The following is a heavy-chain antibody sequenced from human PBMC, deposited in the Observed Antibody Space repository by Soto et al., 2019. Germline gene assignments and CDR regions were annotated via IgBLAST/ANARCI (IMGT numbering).Heavy chain of an antibody. CDR2: IYPSDSDT. D-gene: IGHD4-17*01. V-gene: IGHV5-51*01. J-gene: IGHJ4*02. CDR3: ARPANTVADHFDL. CDR1: GDTFTIYW. Sequence: PXESLKISCRVSGDTFTIYWIGWVRQMPGKGLEWMGIIYPSDSDTRYSPSFQGQVTISADQSINTAYLQWDSLKASDTAIYYCARPANTVADHFDLWGQGTPVTVSS.